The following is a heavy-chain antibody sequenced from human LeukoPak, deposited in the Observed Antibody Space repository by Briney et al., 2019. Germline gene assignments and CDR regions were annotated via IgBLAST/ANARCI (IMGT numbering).Heavy chain of an antibody. CDR3: ATFGLVAALDL. Sequence: GGSLRLSCAASGFSFNAYWMAWVRQAPGTGLEWVANINPAGSETFHVDPVKGRFSISRDHAKNLVYLQVNSLRAEDTAVYYCATFGLVAALDLWGQGTLVTVSS. V-gene: IGHV3-7*01. CDR2: INPAGSET. D-gene: IGHD5-12*01. J-gene: IGHJ4*02. CDR1: GFSFNAYW.